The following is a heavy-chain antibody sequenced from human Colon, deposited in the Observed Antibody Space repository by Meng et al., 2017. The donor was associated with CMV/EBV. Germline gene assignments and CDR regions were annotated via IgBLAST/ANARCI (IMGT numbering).Heavy chain of an antibody. V-gene: IGHV3-33*01. CDR2: IWYDGSNR. CDR3: ATSRFLDWFTLDF. Sequence: SCGASGFTFNSQTMHWVRQAPGKGLEWVAVIWYDGSNRYYADLVKGRFTISRDNSRSMLDLQMNSLRAEDTAVYYCATSRFLDWFTLDFWGQGTLVT. D-gene: IGHD3/OR15-3a*01. CDR1: GFTFNSQT. J-gene: IGHJ4*02.